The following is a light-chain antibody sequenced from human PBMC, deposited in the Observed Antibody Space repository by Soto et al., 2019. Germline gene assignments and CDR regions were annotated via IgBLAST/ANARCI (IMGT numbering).Light chain of an antibody. V-gene: IGLV1-40*01. CDR1: SSNIGAGYD. CDR2: GNS. J-gene: IGLJ1*01. Sequence: QSVLTQPPSVSGAPGQRVTISCTGSSSNIGAGYDVHWYRQLPGTAPKLLIYGNSNRPSGVPDRFSGSKSGTSASLAITGLQAEDDYCPSYARSLSDHVFGTGTKVTVL. CDR3: PSYARSLSDHV.